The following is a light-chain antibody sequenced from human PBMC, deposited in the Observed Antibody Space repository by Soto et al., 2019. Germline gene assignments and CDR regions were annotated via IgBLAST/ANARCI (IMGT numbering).Light chain of an antibody. CDR3: QQDKYRAPERT. V-gene: IGKV3-15*01. CDR2: GAS. CDR1: QSVSSN. Sequence: EIVMTQSPATLSVSPGERATLSCRASQSVSSNLAWYQQKPGQAPRLLIYGASTRATGIPARFSGSGSGTEFILPLSRLQFEGFAIYFWQQDKYRAPERTFGQGTKVEIK. J-gene: IGKJ1*01.